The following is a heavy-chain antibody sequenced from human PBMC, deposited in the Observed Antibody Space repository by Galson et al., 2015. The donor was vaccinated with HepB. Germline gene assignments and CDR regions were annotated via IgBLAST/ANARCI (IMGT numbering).Heavy chain of an antibody. Sequence: SLRLSCAASGFIFSRYWMNWVRQAPGKGLEWVAEIKQDGSEKHYVDSVEGRFTISRDNAKNSLYLQMNSLTAEDTAVYYCARGYCSNGVRYRGYWGQGTLVTASS. CDR3: ARGYCSNGVRYRGY. CDR2: IKQDGSEK. J-gene: IGHJ4*02. CDR1: GFIFSRYW. D-gene: IGHD2-8*01. V-gene: IGHV3-7*03.